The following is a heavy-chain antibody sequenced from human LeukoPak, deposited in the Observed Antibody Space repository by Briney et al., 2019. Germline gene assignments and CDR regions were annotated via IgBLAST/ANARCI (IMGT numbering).Heavy chain of an antibody. CDR3: ASSTYYYDSSGYIQI. D-gene: IGHD3-22*01. CDR1: GFTLSDHY. CDR2: IYYSGST. Sequence: LRLSCAASGFTLSDHYMEWVRQPPGKGLEWIGYIYYSGSTNYNPSLKSRVTISVDTSKNQFSLRLSSVTAADTAVYYCASSTYYYDSSGYIQIWGQGTMVTVSS. J-gene: IGHJ3*02. V-gene: IGHV4-59*11.